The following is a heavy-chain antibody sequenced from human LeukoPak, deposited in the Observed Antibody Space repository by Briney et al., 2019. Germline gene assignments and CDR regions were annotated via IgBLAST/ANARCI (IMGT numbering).Heavy chain of an antibody. CDR1: GGTFSSYA. V-gene: IGHV1-69*05. CDR2: IIPIFGTA. J-gene: IGHJ4*02. CDR3: ARYRTGYHYFDY. D-gene: IGHD7-27*01. Sequence: SVRVSCKASGGTFSSYAISWVRQAPGQGLEWMGGIIPIFGTANYAQKFQGRATITTDESTSTAYMELSSLRSEDTAVYYCARYRTGYHYFDYWGQGTLVTVSS.